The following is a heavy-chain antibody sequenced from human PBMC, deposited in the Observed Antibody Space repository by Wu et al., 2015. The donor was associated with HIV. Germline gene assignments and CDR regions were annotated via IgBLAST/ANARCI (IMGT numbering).Heavy chain of an antibody. CDR1: GYTFTSYY. CDR3: ARLQSLHGLYSNADF. CDR2: INPNRGGT. Sequence: QVQLVQSGAEVKKPGASVKVSCKASGYTFTSYYMHWVRQAPGQGLEWMGIINPNRGGTKYAQKFQGRVTMTRDTAVSTAYLELDSLRSDDTAIYFCARLQSLHGLYSNADFWGQGTLVTVSS. J-gene: IGHJ4*02. D-gene: IGHD2/OR15-2a*01. V-gene: IGHV1-2*02.